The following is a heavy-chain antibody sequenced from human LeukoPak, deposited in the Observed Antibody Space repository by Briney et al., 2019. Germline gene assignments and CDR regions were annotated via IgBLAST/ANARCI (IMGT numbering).Heavy chain of an antibody. V-gene: IGHV3-30*18. CDR3: AKLAWNYGSYYFDY. CDR2: VSYDGNDG. D-gene: IGHD1-7*01. Sequence: GGSLRLSCIGAGFNFSYYAIYWVRQAPGKGLEWVAVVSYDGNDGYYADSVKGRFSISRDNSQNTVTLQMNNLRVDDTAIYYCAKLAWNYGSYYFDYWGQGTLVTVSS. J-gene: IGHJ4*02. CDR1: GFNFSYYA.